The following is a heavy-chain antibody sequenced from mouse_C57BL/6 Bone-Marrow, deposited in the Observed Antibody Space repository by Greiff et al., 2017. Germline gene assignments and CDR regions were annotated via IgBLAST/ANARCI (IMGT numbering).Heavy chain of an antibody. CDR1: GFTFSSYG. CDR2: ISSGGSYT. D-gene: IGHD1-1*01. CDR3: ARESTIFDY. V-gene: IGHV5-6*01. Sequence: EVKLVESGGDLVKPGGSLKLSCAASGFTFSSYGMSWVRQTPDKRLEWVATISSGGSYTYYPDSVKGRFTISRDNAKNTLYLQMSSLKSEDTAMYYCARESTIFDYWGQGTTLTVSS. J-gene: IGHJ2*01.